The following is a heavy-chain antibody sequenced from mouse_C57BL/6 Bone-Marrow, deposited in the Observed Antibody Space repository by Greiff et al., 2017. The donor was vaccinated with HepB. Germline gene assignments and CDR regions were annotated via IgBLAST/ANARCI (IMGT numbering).Heavy chain of an antibody. D-gene: IGHD1-1*01. CDR3: ARRIYYYGSSWDYFDY. CDR2: IHPNSGST. V-gene: IGHV1-64*01. J-gene: IGHJ2*01. Sequence: QVQLQQPGAELVKPGASVKLSCKASGYTFTSYWMHWVKQRPGQGLEWIGMIHPNSGSTNYNEKFKSKATLTVDKSSSTAYMQLSSLTSEDSAVYDCARRIYYYGSSWDYFDYWGQGTTLTVSS. CDR1: GYTFTSYW.